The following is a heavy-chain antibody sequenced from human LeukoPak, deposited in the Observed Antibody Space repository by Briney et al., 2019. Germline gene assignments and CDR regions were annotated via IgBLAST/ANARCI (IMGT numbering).Heavy chain of an antibody. CDR2: IYSGGST. J-gene: IGHJ4*02. CDR1: EFTVSSNY. CDR3: ARDAFRSDIVVVPAAI. D-gene: IGHD2-2*01. Sequence: GGSLRLSCAASEFTVSSNYMSWVRQAPGKGLEWVSVIYSGGSTYYADSVKGRFTISRDNSKNTLYLQMNSLRAEDTAVYYCARDAFRSDIVVVPAAIWGQGTLVTVSS. V-gene: IGHV3-66*02.